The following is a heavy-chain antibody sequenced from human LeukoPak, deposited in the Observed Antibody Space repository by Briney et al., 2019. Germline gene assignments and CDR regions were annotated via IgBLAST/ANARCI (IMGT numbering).Heavy chain of an antibody. J-gene: IGHJ5*02. Sequence: GGSLRLSCAASGFTFSDYYMSWIRQAPGKGLEWVSYISSSGSTIYYADSVKGRFTISRDNAKTSLYLQMNSLRAEDTAVYYCARIYLKMASASWGQGTLVTVSS. CDR3: ARIYLKMASAS. V-gene: IGHV3-11*04. CDR2: ISSSGSTI. D-gene: IGHD2-8*01. CDR1: GFTFSDYY.